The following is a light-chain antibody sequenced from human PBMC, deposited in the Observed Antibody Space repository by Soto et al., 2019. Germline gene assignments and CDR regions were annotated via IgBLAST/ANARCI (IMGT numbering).Light chain of an antibody. Sequence: DIQMTQSPSSLSASVGDRVTITCRASQSISIYLNWYQQKPGKAPKLLIYAASSLQSGVPSRFGGSGSGTDFTLTISSLQREDLATYYCQQILTTPLTFGGGTKVEIK. CDR1: QSISIY. CDR2: AAS. CDR3: QQILTTPLT. J-gene: IGKJ4*01. V-gene: IGKV1-39*01.